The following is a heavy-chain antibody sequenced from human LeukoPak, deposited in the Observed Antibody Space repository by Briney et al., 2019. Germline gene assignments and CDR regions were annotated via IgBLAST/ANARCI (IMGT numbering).Heavy chain of an antibody. Sequence: GGSLKLSCAASGFTFSGSAMHWVRQASGKGLEWVGRIRSKANSYATAYAASVKGRFTISRDDSKNTAYLQMNSLKTEDTAVYYCTSLRKDYYYYMDVWAKGPRSPSP. CDR3: TSLRKDYYYYMDV. V-gene: IGHV3-73*01. D-gene: IGHD1-14*01. J-gene: IGHJ6*03. CDR1: GFTFSGSA. CDR2: IRSKANSYAT.